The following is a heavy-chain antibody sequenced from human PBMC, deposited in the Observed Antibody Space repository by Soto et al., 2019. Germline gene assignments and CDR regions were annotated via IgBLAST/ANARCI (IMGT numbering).Heavy chain of an antibody. CDR3: ARGIAAAGFHYYYGMDV. D-gene: IGHD6-13*01. CDR1: GGSFSGYY. CDR2: INHSGST. J-gene: IGHJ6*02. V-gene: IGHV4-34*01. Sequence: SETLSLTCAVYGGSFSGYYWSWIRQPPGKGLEWIGEINHSGSTNYNPSLKSRVTISVDTSKNQFSLKLSSVTAADTAVYYCARGIAAAGFHYYYGMDVWGQGTTVTVSS.